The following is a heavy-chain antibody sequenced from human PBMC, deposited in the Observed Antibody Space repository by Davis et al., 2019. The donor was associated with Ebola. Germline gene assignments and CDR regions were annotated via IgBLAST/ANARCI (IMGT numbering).Heavy chain of an antibody. D-gene: IGHD3-22*01. V-gene: IGHV4-59*08. Sequence: PSETLSLTCTVSGGSISSYYWSWIRQPPGKGLEWIGYIYYSGSTNYNPSLKSRVTISVDTSKNQFSLKLSSVTAADTAVYYCARLLFDDSSGYYSDWFDPWGQGTLVTVSS. CDR3: ARLLFDDSSGYYSDWFDP. CDR1: GGSISSYY. J-gene: IGHJ5*02. CDR2: IYYSGST.